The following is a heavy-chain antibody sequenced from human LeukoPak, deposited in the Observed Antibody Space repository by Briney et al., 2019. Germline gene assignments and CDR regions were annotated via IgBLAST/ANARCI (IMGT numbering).Heavy chain of an antibody. V-gene: IGHV3-7*01. CDR2: IKMGGSEK. CDR3: ARNFYGGHFDY. Sequence: GGSLRLSCAASGFTFSSYWMAWVRQAPGKGLEWVANIKMGGSEKYYVDSVKGRFTISRDNAKNSLYLQMNSLRAEDTAVFYCARNFYGGHFDYWGQGALVTVSS. J-gene: IGHJ4*02. CDR1: GFTFSSYW. D-gene: IGHD4-23*01.